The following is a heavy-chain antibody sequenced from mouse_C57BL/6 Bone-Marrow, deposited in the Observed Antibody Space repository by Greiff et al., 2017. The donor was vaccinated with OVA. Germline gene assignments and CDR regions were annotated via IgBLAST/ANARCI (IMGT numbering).Heavy chain of an antibody. CDR1: GFTFSDYG. D-gene: IGHD2-2*01. V-gene: IGHV5-17*01. Sequence: EVQVVESGGGLVKPGGSLKLSCAASGFTFSDYGMHWVRQAPEKGLEWVAYISSGSSTIYYADTVKGRFTISRDNAKNTLFLQMTSLRSEDTAMYYCARGRLPPRWYFDVWGTGTTVTVSS. CDR2: ISSGSSTI. J-gene: IGHJ1*03. CDR3: ARGRLPPRWYFDV.